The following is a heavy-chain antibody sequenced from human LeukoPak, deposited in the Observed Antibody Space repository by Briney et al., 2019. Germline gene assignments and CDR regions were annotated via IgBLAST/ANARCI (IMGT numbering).Heavy chain of an antibody. CDR3: ALVGYDSSGYLDY. CDR2: TSGSGGST. CDR1: GFTFSSYA. Sequence: GGSLRLSCAASGFTFSSYAMSWVRQAPGKGLEWVSATSGSGGSTYYADSVKGRFTISRDNSKNTLYLQMNSLRAEDTAVYYCALVGYDSSGYLDYWGQGTLVTVSS. V-gene: IGHV3-23*01. D-gene: IGHD3-22*01. J-gene: IGHJ4*02.